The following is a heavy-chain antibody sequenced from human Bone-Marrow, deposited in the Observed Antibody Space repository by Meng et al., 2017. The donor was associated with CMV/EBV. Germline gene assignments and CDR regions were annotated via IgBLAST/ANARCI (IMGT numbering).Heavy chain of an antibody. CDR1: GYSFTSYW. Sequence: GESLKISCKGSGYSFTSYWIGWVRQMPGKGLEWMGIIYPGDSDTRYSPSFQGQVTISADKSISTAYLQWSSLKASDTAMYYCASIQGYYYDSSGSLGAKAFDIWGRGTMVTVSS. V-gene: IGHV5-51*01. D-gene: IGHD3-22*01. CDR2: IYPGDSDT. CDR3: ASIQGYYYDSSGSLGAKAFDI. J-gene: IGHJ3*02.